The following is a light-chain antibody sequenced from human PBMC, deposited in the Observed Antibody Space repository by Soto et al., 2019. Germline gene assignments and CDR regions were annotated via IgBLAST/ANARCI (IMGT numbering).Light chain of an antibody. CDR2: EVS. CDR1: SSDVGGYNY. J-gene: IGLJ1*01. V-gene: IGLV2-14*01. CDR3: SSYTSRSTLDYV. Sequence: QSALTQPASVSGSPGQSITISCTGTSSDVGGYNYVSWYQQHPDKAPKLMIYEVSNRPSGVSNRFSGSKSGNTASLTISGLQAEDEADYYCSSYTSRSTLDYVFGSGTKVTVL.